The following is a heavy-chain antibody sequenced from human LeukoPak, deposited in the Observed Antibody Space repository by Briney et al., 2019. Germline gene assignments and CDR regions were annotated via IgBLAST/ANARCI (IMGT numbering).Heavy chain of an antibody. CDR3: ARGPQWLQLDY. CDR2: IYSGGST. CDR1: GFTVSSNY. J-gene: IGHJ4*02. D-gene: IGHD5-24*01. Sequence: PGGSLRLSCAASGFTVSSNYMSWVRQAPGKGLEWVSVIYSGGSTYYADSVKGRFTISRDNSKNTLYLQMNSLRAEDTAVYYCARGPQWLQLDYWGQGTLVTVSS. V-gene: IGHV3-53*01.